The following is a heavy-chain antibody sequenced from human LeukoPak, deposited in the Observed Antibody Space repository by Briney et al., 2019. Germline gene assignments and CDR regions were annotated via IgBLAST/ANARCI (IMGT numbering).Heavy chain of an antibody. CDR2: IIPIFGTA. Sequence: SVEVSCKASGGTFSSYAISWVRQAPGQGLEWMGGIIPIFGTANYAQKFQGRVTITADESTSTAYMELSSLRSEDTAVYYCARTHLPHCSSTSCYTGFDPWGQGTLVTVSS. V-gene: IGHV1-69*13. J-gene: IGHJ5*02. CDR1: GGTFSSYA. D-gene: IGHD2-2*02. CDR3: ARTHLPHCSSTSCYTGFDP.